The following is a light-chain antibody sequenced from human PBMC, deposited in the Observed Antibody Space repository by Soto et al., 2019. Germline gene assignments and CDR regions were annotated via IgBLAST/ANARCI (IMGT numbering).Light chain of an antibody. Sequence: QSALTQPPSVSGSPGQSVTISCTGTSSDVGSYNRVSWYQQPPGTAPKLMIFEVSNRPSGVPDRFSGSKSGNTASLTFSGLQAEDEADYYCSSYTTSSTYVFGTGTKVTVL. J-gene: IGLJ1*01. V-gene: IGLV2-18*02. CDR3: SSYTTSSTYV. CDR1: SSDVGSYNR. CDR2: EVS.